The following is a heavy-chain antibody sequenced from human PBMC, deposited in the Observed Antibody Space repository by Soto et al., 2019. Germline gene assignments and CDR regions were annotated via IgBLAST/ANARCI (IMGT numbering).Heavy chain of an antibody. D-gene: IGHD2-15*01. J-gene: IGHJ3*02. CDR1: GYTFTGYY. Sequence: ASVKVSCKASGYTFTGYYMHWVRQAPGQRLEWMGWINPNSGGTNYAQKFQGWVTMTRDTSISTAYMELSRLRSDDTAVYYCAREERIVVVVAATPGAFDIWGQGTMVTVSS. V-gene: IGHV1-2*04. CDR3: AREERIVVVVAATPGAFDI. CDR2: INPNSGGT.